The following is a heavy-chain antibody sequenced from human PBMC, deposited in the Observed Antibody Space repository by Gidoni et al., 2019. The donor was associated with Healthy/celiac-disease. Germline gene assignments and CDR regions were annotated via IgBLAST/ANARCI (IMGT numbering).Heavy chain of an antibody. CDR1: GFTFSSYE. CDR2: ISSSGSTI. Sequence: EVQLVESGGGLVQPGGSLRLSCAASGFTFSSYEMNWVRQAPGKGLEWVSYISSSGSTIYYADSVKGRFTISRDNAKNSLYLQMNSLRAEDTAVYYCARDPRLSGSWIFDYWGQGTLVTVSS. V-gene: IGHV3-48*03. J-gene: IGHJ4*02. D-gene: IGHD1-26*01. CDR3: ARDPRLSGSWIFDY.